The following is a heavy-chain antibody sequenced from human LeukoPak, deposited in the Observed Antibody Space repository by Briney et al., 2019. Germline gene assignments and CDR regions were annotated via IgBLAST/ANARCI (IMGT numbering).Heavy chain of an antibody. D-gene: IGHD3-22*01. Sequence: SETLSLTCTVSGGSISSSSYYWGWIRQPPGKGLEWIGSIYYSGSTNYNPSLKSRATISVDTSKNQFSLKLSSVTAADTAVYYCARDYYYDSSGYYGELDYYYYGMDVWGQGTTVTVSS. J-gene: IGHJ6*02. CDR1: GGSISSSSYY. CDR2: IYYSGST. V-gene: IGHV4-39*07. CDR3: ARDYYYDSSGYYGELDYYYYGMDV.